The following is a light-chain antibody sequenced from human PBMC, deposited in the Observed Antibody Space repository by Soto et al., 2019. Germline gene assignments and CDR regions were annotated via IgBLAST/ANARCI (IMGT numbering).Light chain of an antibody. Sequence: EIVMTQSPATLSVSPGDRATLSCRASQSVSSNLAWYQQIPGQAPRLLIYGASTRATGIPARFSGSVSGTEFPLTISSLQSEDFAVYYCQQSSNWRRTFGQGTKVEI. J-gene: IGKJ1*01. V-gene: IGKV3-15*01. CDR1: QSVSSN. CDR2: GAS. CDR3: QQSSNWRRT.